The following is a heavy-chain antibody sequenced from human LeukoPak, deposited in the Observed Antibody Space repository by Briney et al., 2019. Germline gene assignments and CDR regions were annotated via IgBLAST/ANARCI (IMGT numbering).Heavy chain of an antibody. CDR3: ARDSPDDSRGSDYFDY. J-gene: IGHJ4*02. CDR1: GFTFSSYS. Sequence: GGSLRLSCAASGFTFSSYSMNWVRQAPGKGLEWVSSISSSSSYIYYADSVKGRFTISRDNAKNSLYLQMNSLRAEGTAVYYCARDSPDDSRGSDYFDYWGQGTLVTVSS. D-gene: IGHD3-22*01. V-gene: IGHV3-21*01. CDR2: ISSSSSYI.